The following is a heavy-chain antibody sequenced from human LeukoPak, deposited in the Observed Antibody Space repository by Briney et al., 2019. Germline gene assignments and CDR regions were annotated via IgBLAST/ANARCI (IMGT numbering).Heavy chain of an antibody. J-gene: IGHJ4*02. CDR2: INHSGST. V-gene: IGHV4-34*01. CDR1: GGSFSGYY. Sequence: TPSETLSLTCAVYGGSFSGYYWSWIRQRPGKGLEWIGEINHSGSTNYNPSLKSRVTISVDTSKNQFSLKLSSVTAADTAVYYCAREGRGYSSSWDYYFDYWGQGTLVTVSS. CDR3: AREGRGYSSSWDYYFDY. D-gene: IGHD6-13*01.